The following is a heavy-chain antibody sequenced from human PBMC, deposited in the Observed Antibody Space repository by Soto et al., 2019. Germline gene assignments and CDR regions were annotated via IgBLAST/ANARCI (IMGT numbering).Heavy chain of an antibody. CDR2: ISAYNGNT. D-gene: IGHD3-9*01. CDR1: GYTFTSYG. Sequence: VASVKVSCKASGYTFTSYGISWVRQAPGQGLEWMGWISAYNGNTNYAQKLQGRVTMTTDTSTSTAHMELRSLRSDDTAVYYCARSGSLRYFDWLSNWFDPWGQGTLVTVSS. V-gene: IGHV1-18*01. J-gene: IGHJ5*02. CDR3: ARSGSLRYFDWLSNWFDP.